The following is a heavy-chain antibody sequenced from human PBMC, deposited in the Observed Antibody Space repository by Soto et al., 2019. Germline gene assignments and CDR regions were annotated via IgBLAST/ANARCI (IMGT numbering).Heavy chain of an antibody. CDR2: VLPTGSST. D-gene: IGHD4-17*01. Sequence: PGGSLRLSCAASGFTFSTYTMNRVRQAPGKGLEWVSAVLPTGSSTFYADSVKGRFTISRDNSKNTLFLQMNNLRAEDTAVYYCAKDFTPDGYWDFDYWGQGTLVTVSS. J-gene: IGHJ4*02. V-gene: IGHV3-23*01. CDR1: GFTFSTYT. CDR3: AKDFTPDGYWDFDY.